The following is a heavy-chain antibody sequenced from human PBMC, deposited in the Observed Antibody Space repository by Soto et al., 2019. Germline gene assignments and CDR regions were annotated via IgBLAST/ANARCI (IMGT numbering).Heavy chain of an antibody. V-gene: IGHV1-18*01. Sequence: ASVKVSCKASGYTFTSYGISWVRQAPGQGLEWMGWISAYNGNTNYAQNLQGRVTMTTDTSTGTAYMELRSLRSDDTAVYYCARDHYGDFLYSAFDIWGQGTMVTVSS. J-gene: IGHJ3*02. CDR3: ARDHYGDFLYSAFDI. CDR2: ISAYNGNT. D-gene: IGHD4-17*01. CDR1: GYTFTSYG.